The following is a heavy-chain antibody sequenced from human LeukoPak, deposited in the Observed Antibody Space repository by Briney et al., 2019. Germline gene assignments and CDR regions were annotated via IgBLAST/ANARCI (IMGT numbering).Heavy chain of an antibody. CDR1: GYTLTELS. J-gene: IGHJ6*04. V-gene: IGHV1-24*01. D-gene: IGHD2-2*02. Sequence: ASVKVSCKVSGYTLTELSMHWMRQAPGKGLEWMGGFDPEDGETIYAQKFQGRVTMTTDGSTSTAYMELRSLRSDDTAVYYCARGPRIVVVPAAILPDVWGKGTTVTVSS. CDR3: ARGPRIVVVPAAILPDV. CDR2: FDPEDGET.